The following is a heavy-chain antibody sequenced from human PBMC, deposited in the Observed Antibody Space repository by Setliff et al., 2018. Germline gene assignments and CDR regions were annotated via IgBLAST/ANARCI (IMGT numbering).Heavy chain of an antibody. CDR1: GFTFSHAR. D-gene: IGHD6-25*01. V-gene: IGHV3-7*01. CDR3: ARSPANGGHDAFDI. Sequence: GGSLRLSCAASGFTFSHARMSWVRQAPGKGLEWVANIKQDGSEMSYADSVKGRFTISRDNAKNSLYLQMNSLGAEDTAVYYCARSPANGGHDAFDIWGQGTMVTISS. CDR2: IKQDGSEM. J-gene: IGHJ3*02.